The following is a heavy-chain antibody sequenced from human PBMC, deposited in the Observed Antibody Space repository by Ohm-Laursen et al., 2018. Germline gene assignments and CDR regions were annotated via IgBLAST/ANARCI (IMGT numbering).Heavy chain of an antibody. CDR1: GLTFDSET. CDR3: AKADEQQLAFDY. CDR2: ISLRGDGT. J-gene: IGHJ4*02. V-gene: IGHV3-23*01. D-gene: IGHD6-13*01. Sequence: SLRLSCAASGLTFDSETMTWVRQAPGKGLQYVSTISLRGDGTWYGDSVKGRFTVSRDNSKNTLYLQMNSLRAEDTAVYYCAKADEQQLAFDYWGQGTLVTVSS.